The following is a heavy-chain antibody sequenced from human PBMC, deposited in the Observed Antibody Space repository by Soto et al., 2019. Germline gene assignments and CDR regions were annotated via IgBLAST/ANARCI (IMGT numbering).Heavy chain of an antibody. Sequence: GASVKVSCKASGGTFSSYAISWVRQAPGQGLEWMGGIIPIFGTANYAQKFQGRVTITADESTSTAYMELSSLRSEDTAVYYCARDQEEPLPPSGRYYYYGMDVWGQGTTVTVSS. V-gene: IGHV1-69*13. CDR2: IIPIFGTA. CDR1: GGTFSSYA. CDR3: ARDQEEPLPPSGRYYYYGMDV. D-gene: IGHD3-10*01. J-gene: IGHJ6*02.